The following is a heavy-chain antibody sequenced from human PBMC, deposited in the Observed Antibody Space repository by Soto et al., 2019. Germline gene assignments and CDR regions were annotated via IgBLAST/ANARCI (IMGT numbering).Heavy chain of an antibody. J-gene: IGHJ6*02. V-gene: IGHV1-69*01. D-gene: IGHD3-10*01. CDR1: GVSFNNNG. CDR2: VSPPFRTS. CDR3: ARVLYYGAGSYSPYGMDV. Sequence: QVQLVQSGAEVKKPGSSVKVSCKTSGVSFNNNGIGWVRQAPGHGLEWMGGVSPPFRTSNYARKFQGRISITADASTGTVNRELSSLTSEDTAQYYCARVLYYGAGSYSPYGMDVWGQGTTVTVS.